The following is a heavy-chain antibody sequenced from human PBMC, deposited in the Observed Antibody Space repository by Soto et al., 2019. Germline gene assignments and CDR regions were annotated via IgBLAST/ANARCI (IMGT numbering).Heavy chain of an antibody. J-gene: IGHJ6*02. CDR2: IYYSGST. CDR1: GGSISSYY. D-gene: IGHD2-21*01. V-gene: IGHV4-59*01. CDR3: ARDGGDYYYYGMDV. Sequence: QVQLQESGPGLVKPSETLSLTCTVSGGSISSYYWSWIRQPPGKGLEWIGYIYYSGSTNYNPSLKSGGTISVETSKSQVALRLSSVTAADTAVYYCARDGGDYYYYGMDVWGQGTTVTVSS.